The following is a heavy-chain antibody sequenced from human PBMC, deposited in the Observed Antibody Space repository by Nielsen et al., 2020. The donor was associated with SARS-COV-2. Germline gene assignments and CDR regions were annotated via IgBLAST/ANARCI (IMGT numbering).Heavy chain of an antibody. J-gene: IGHJ4*02. D-gene: IGHD6-6*01. Sequence: ASVKVSCKASGYTFTSYAMHWVRQAPGQRLEWMGWINAGNGNTKYSQKFQGRVTITRDTSASTAYMELSSLRSEDTAVYYCARGVPIAARQATDYPDYWGQGTLVTVSS. CDR2: INAGNGNT. CDR1: GYTFTSYA. V-gene: IGHV1-3*01. CDR3: ARGVPIAARQATDYPDY.